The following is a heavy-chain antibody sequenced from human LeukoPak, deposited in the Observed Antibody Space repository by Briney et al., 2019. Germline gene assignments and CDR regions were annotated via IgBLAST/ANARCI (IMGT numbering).Heavy chain of an antibody. CDR3: AKDQYGEAFDI. J-gene: IGHJ3*02. CDR1: GFTFRSYA. V-gene: IGHV3-23*01. D-gene: IGHD4-17*01. Sequence: GGSLRLSCAASGFTFRSYAMNWVRHAPGKGLEWVSAISGSGSATYYADSVKGRFTISRDNSKNTLYLQMNSLRAEDTAVYYCAKDQYGEAFDIWGPGTMVTVSS. CDR2: ISGSGSAT.